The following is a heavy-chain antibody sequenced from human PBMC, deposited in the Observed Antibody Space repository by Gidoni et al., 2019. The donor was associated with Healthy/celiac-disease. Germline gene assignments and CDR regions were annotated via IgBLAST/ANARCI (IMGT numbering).Heavy chain of an antibody. CDR2: ISGSGGST. Sequence: EVQLLESGGGLVQPGGSLRLSCAASGFTFSSYAMSWVRQAPGKGLEWVSAISGSGGSTSYADSVKGRFTISRDNSKNTLYLQMNSLRAEDTAVYYCAKAPFLHYYGSGSYGWYFDLWGRGTLVTVSS. J-gene: IGHJ2*01. D-gene: IGHD3-10*01. V-gene: IGHV3-23*01. CDR3: AKAPFLHYYGSGSYGWYFDL. CDR1: GFTFSSYA.